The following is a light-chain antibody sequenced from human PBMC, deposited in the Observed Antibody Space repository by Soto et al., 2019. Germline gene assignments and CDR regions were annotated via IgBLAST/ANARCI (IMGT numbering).Light chain of an antibody. CDR1: SSDVGAYNY. Sequence: QSALTQPASVSGSPGQSITISCTGTSSDVGAYNYVSWYQHHPGKAPKLIIYEVSDRPSGISDRFSGPKSGNTASLTISGLQADDEADYYCSSIISSSLRVFGGGTKVTVL. J-gene: IGLJ3*02. V-gene: IGLV2-14*01. CDR2: EVS. CDR3: SSIISSSLRV.